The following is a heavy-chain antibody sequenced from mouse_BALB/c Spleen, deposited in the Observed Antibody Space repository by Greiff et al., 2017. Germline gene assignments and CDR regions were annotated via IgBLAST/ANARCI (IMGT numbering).Heavy chain of an antibody. Sequence: VQLQQSGPELVKPGASVRISCKASGYTFTSYYIHWVKQRPGQGLEWIGWIYPGNVNTKYNEKFKGKATLTADKSSSTAYMQLSSLTSEDSAVYFCASGDYYGSSRAMDYWGQGTSVTVSS. CDR3: ASGDYYGSSRAMDY. CDR1: GYTFTSYY. J-gene: IGHJ4*01. V-gene: IGHV1S56*01. D-gene: IGHD1-1*01. CDR2: IYPGNVNT.